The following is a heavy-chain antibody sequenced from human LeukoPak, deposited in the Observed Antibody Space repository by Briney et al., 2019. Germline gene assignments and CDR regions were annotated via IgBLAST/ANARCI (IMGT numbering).Heavy chain of an antibody. Sequence: PGGSLRLSCAASGFTFSSYGMHWVRQAPGKGLEWVAVISYDGSNKYYADSVKGRFTISRDNSKNTLYLQMNSLRAEDTAVYYCAKDLAVESYFDYWGQGTLVTVSS. CDR2: ISYDGSNK. CDR1: GFTFSSYG. V-gene: IGHV3-30*18. J-gene: IGHJ4*02. CDR3: AKDLAVESYFDY. D-gene: IGHD6-19*01.